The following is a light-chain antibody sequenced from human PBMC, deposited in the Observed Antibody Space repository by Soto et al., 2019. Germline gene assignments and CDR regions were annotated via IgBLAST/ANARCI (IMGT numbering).Light chain of an antibody. Sequence: EIVLTQSPATLSLSPGEGATLSCRASQSVGSLLAWYQQKPGQAPRLVIYDATNRATGIPARFSGRGSGTDITLTISSLEPEDFEVYYCQQRSNWPITFGQGTRLEIK. CDR1: QSVGSL. V-gene: IGKV3-11*01. J-gene: IGKJ5*01. CDR3: QQRSNWPIT. CDR2: DAT.